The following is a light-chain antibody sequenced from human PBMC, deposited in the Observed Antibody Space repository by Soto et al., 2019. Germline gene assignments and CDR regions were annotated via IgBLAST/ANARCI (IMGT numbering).Light chain of an antibody. CDR3: QQYNNWPET. V-gene: IGKV3-15*01. J-gene: IGKJ1*01. Sequence: EILMTQSPATLSVSPGERATLSCRASQSISSNLAWYHHKPGQAPRLLIYDAFTRATGIPARFSGSGSGTEFTLTISSLQFEDFAVYYCQQYNNWPETFGQGTKVEIK. CDR1: QSISSN. CDR2: DAF.